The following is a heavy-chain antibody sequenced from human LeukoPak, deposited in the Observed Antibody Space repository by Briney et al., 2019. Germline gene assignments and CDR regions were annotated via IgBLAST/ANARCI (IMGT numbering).Heavy chain of an antibody. D-gene: IGHD3-10*01. CDR3: ARRWLGDPYGMDV. Sequence: QSGGSLRLSCAASGFIFSNYAMTWVRQAPGKGLEWVSILGGLSESVYYPDSVKGRFTVSRDNSKDTLYLEINSLRGEDTATCYCARRWLGDPYGMDVWGQGTTVTVSS. CDR1: GFIFSNYA. CDR2: LGGLSESV. V-gene: IGHV3-23*01. J-gene: IGHJ6*02.